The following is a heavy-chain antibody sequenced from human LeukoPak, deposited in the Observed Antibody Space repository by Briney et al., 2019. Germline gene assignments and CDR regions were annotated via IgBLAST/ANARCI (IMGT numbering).Heavy chain of an antibody. J-gene: IGHJ5*02. D-gene: IGHD2-2*01. Sequence: SETLSLTCTVSGGSISSSSYYWGWIRQPPGEGLEWIGSIYYSGSTYYNPSPKSRVTISVDTSKNQFSLKLSSVTAAGTAVYYCARDIVVVPAARGGFDPWGQGTLVTVSS. CDR2: IYYSGST. V-gene: IGHV4-39*02. CDR1: GGSISSSSYY. CDR3: ARDIVVVPAARGGFDP.